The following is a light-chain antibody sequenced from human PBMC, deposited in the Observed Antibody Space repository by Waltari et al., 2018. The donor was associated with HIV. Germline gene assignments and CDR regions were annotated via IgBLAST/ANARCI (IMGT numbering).Light chain of an antibody. CDR3: GVWDSTLKQWL. V-gene: IGLV1-47*01. CDR1: TSNVETQW. Sequence: QSVLTQPPSASGAPGQTVTISCSGSTSNVETQWVSRYQQLPGTAPKLLIYRNYQRPSGVPDRFSSSKSGASASLIISGLRSEDEADYFCGVWDSTLKQWLFGGRTKLTVL. CDR2: RNY. J-gene: IGLJ3*02.